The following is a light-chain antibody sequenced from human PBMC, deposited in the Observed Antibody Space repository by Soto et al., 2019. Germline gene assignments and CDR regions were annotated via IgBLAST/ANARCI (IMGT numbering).Light chain of an antibody. J-gene: IGLJ1*01. Sequence: QSALTQPASVSGSPGQSITISFTGTSSDVGGYNFVSWYQQHPGKAPKLVIFEVSNRPSGVSHRFSGSKSGNTASLTISGLQAEDEADYYCSSYTSSRTFVFGTGTKVTVL. CDR1: SSDVGGYNF. CDR2: EVS. CDR3: SSYTSSRTFV. V-gene: IGLV2-14*01.